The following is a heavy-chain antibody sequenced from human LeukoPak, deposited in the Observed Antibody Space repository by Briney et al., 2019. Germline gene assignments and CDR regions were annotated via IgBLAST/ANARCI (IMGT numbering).Heavy chain of an antibody. CDR1: GFTFDDYA. V-gene: IGHV3-9*01. D-gene: IGHD6-19*01. CDR2: ISWNSGSI. CDR3: ANFLQWLADAFDI. J-gene: IGHJ3*02. Sequence: GGSLRLSCAASGFTFDDYAMHWVRQAPGKGLEWVSGISWNSGSIGYADSVKGRFTISRDNSKNTLYLQMNSLRAEDTAVYYCANFLQWLADAFDIWGQGTMVTVSS.